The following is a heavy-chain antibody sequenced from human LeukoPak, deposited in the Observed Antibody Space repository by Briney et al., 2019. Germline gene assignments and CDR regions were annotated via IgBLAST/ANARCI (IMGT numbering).Heavy chain of an antibody. V-gene: IGHV1-2*02. Sequence: ASVKVSCKASGYTFTGYYMHWVRQAPGQGLEWMGWINPNSGGTNYAQKFQGRVTMTRDTSISTAYMELSRLRSDDTAVYYCARVDYYGSGGRYYFDYWGQGTLVTVSS. CDR2: INPNSGGT. CDR3: ARVDYYGSGGRYYFDY. D-gene: IGHD3-10*01. CDR1: GYTFTGYY. J-gene: IGHJ4*02.